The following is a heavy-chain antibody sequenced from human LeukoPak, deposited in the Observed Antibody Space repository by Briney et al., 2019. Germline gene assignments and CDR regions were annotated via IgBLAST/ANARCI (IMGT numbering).Heavy chain of an antibody. V-gene: IGHV4-59*01. CDR3: ARVVGYSYGTGYYMDV. D-gene: IGHD5-18*01. CDR2: IYYSGST. J-gene: IGHJ6*03. Sequence: SETLSLTCTVSGGSISSYYWSWIRQPPGKGLEWIGYIYYSGSTNYNPSLKSRVTISVDTSKNQFSLKLTSVTTADTAVYYCARVVGYSYGTGYYMDVWGKGTTVIISS. CDR1: GGSISSYY.